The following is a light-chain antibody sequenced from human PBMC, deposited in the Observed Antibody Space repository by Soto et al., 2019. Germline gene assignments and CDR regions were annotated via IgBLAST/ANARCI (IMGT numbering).Light chain of an antibody. CDR1: QCISSNY. CDR3: QQYGRSPIFP. Sequence: EIVLTQSPGTLSLSPGERATLSCRASQCISSNYLAWFQQKPGQAPRLLIYGATRRATGIPDSFSGSVSGTEFTLTINRLEPEDFAVFYCQQYGRSPIFPFGPGTKVDIK. CDR2: GAT. J-gene: IGKJ3*01. V-gene: IGKV3-20*01.